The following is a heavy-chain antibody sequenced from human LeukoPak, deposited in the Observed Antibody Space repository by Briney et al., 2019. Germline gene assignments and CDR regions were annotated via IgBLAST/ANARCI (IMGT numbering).Heavy chain of an antibody. Sequence: GGSLRLSCAASGFTFSSYSMSWVRQAPGKGLEWVSYISSSSTTIYYADSVKGRFTISRDNAKNSLYLQMSSLRDEDTAVYYCAGEGSGWHDNYWGQGTLVTVSS. J-gene: IGHJ4*02. V-gene: IGHV3-48*02. CDR1: GFTFSSYS. CDR2: ISSSSTTI. CDR3: AGEGSGWHDNY. D-gene: IGHD6-19*01.